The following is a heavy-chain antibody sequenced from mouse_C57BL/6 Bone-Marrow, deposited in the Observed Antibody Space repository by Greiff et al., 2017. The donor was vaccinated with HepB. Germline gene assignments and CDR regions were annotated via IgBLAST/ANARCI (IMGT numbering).Heavy chain of an antibody. CDR3: ARDGYYPYYFDY. CDR2: ISGGGGNT. Sequence: EVQGVESGEGLVKPGGSLKLSCAASGFTFSSYTMSWVRQTPEKRLEWVATISGGGGNTYYPESMKGRFTISRDNAKNTLYLQMSSLRSEDTALYYCARDGYYPYYFDYWGQGTTLTVSS. D-gene: IGHD2-3*01. V-gene: IGHV5-9*01. CDR1: GFTFSSYT. J-gene: IGHJ2*01.